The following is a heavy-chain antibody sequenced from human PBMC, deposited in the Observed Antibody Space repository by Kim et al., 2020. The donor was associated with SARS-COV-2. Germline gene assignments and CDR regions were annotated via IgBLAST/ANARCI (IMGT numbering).Heavy chain of an antibody. CDR3: AKDPFGSSGHWYDFDY. V-gene: IGHV3-33*06. CDR1: GFTFSSYG. CDR2: IWYDGSNK. Sequence: GGSLRLSCAASGFTFSSYGMHWVRQAPGKGLEWVAVIWYDGSNKYYADSVKGRFTISRDNSKNTLYLQMNSLRAEDTAVYDCAKDPFGSSGHWYDFDYWG. D-gene: IGHD6-13*01. J-gene: IGHJ4*01.